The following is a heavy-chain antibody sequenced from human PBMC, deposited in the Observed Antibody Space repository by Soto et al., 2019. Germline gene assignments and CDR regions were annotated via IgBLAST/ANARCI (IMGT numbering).Heavy chain of an antibody. CDR1: GGSISSYY. CDR2: IYYSGST. Sequence: QVQLQESGPGLGKPSETLSLTCTVSGGSISSYYWSWIRQPPGKGLEWIGYIYYSGSTNYNPSLKSRVTISVDRSKNQCSLKMSSVTAADTAVYYCARLATRYYFDYWGQGTLVTVSS. V-gene: IGHV4-59*01. CDR3: ARLATRYYFDY. J-gene: IGHJ4*02. D-gene: IGHD1-1*01.